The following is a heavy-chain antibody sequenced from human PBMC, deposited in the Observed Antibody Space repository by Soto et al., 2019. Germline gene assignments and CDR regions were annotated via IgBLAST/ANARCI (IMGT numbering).Heavy chain of an antibody. CDR3: AKSLDSGSYPG. CDR2: RSYDGNNK. Sequence: QPGRSLRLSCAXXGXTXXXXXXXXVRXAXXKGXQWLPVRSYDGNNKYYADSVKGRLTISRDNSKNTLYLQMNSLRAEDTAVYYCAKSLDSGSYPGWGQGTLVTVSS. CDR1: GXTXXXXX. J-gene: IGHJ4*02. V-gene: IGHV3-30*18. D-gene: IGHD1-26*01.